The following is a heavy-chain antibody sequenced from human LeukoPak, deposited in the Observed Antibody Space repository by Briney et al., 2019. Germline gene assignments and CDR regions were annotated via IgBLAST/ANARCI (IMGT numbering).Heavy chain of an antibody. Sequence: ASVKVSCKVSGYTLAELSMHWVRQAPGRGLEWMGGFDPEDGETIYAQKFQGRVTMTEDTSTDTAYMELSSLRSEDTAVYYCATSSSLVAATRVWFDPWGQGTLVTVSS. CDR1: GYTLAELS. J-gene: IGHJ5*02. CDR3: ATSSSLVAATRVWFDP. CDR2: FDPEDGET. D-gene: IGHD2-15*01. V-gene: IGHV1-24*01.